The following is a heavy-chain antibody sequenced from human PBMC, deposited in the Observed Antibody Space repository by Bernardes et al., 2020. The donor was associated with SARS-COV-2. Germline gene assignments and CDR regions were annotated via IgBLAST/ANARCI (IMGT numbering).Heavy chain of an antibody. V-gene: IGHV3-30*02. J-gene: IGHJ5*02. Sequence: GGSLQLPCSASGSNFSNFGMPWVRQPPGQGLEWVAILRNDGSDYNNADSVRGRFTISRDNSKNTLYQQMNSLTAEDTAVYYCAKVLENVYDYRFDPWGQGTMVTVSS. D-gene: IGHD5-12*01. CDR1: GSNFSNFG. CDR3: AKVLENVYDYRFDP. CDR2: LRNDGSDY.